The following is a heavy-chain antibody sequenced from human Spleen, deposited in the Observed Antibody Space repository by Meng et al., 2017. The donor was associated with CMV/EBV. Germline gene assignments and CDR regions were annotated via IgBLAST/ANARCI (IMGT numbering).Heavy chain of an antibody. J-gene: IGHJ5*02. V-gene: IGHV1-2*02. D-gene: IGHD5-12*01. CDR2: INSNSGGT. CDR3: ARAPSSGYDFDWFDP. Sequence: SGYSFAAYYMHWVRQAPGQGLEWMGWINSNSGGTNYTRKFQGRLTITADESTSTVYMGLSSLRPEDTAVYFCARAPSSGYDFDWFDPWGQGTLVTVSS. CDR1: GYSFAAYY.